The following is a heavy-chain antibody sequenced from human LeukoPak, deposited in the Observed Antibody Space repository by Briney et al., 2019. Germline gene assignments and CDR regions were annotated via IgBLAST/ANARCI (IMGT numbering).Heavy chain of an antibody. CDR3: ARGPAAAIDY. J-gene: IGHJ4*02. Sequence: GGSLRLSCAASGFTFSTYTMNWVRQAPGRGLEWSSVISTSSNTKNYADSVKGRFTISRDNAEKSLYLQMNSLRDEDTAVYYCARGPAAAIDYWGQGTLVTVSS. D-gene: IGHD2-2*01. CDR2: ISTSSNTK. V-gene: IGHV3-48*02. CDR1: GFTFSTYT.